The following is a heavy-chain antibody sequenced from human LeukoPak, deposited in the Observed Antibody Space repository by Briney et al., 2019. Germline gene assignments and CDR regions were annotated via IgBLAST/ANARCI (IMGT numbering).Heavy chain of an antibody. V-gene: IGHV4-34*01. CDR1: GGSFSGYY. D-gene: IGHD3-3*01. CDR2: INHSGST. Sequence: PSETLSLTCAVYGGSFSGYYWSWIRQPPGKGLEWIGEINHSGSTNYNPSLKSRVTISVDTSKNQFSLKLSSVTAADPAVYYCARAPYYDFWQAPRDYYMDVWGKGTTVTVSS. CDR3: ARAPYYDFWQAPRDYYMDV. J-gene: IGHJ6*03.